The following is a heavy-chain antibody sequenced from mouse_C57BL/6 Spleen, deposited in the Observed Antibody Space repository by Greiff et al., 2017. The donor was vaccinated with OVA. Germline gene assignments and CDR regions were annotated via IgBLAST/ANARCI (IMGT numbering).Heavy chain of an antibody. CDR3: AKVGEGWFAY. Sequence: QVQLQQSGAELARPGASVKLSCKASGYTFTSYGISWVKQRTGQGLEWIGEIYPRSGNTYYNEKFKGKATLTADKYSSTAYMELRSLTSEDSAVYFCAKVGEGWFAYWGQGTLVTVSA. D-gene: IGHD1-1*02. CDR1: GYTFTSYG. J-gene: IGHJ3*01. CDR2: IYPRSGNT. V-gene: IGHV1-81*01.